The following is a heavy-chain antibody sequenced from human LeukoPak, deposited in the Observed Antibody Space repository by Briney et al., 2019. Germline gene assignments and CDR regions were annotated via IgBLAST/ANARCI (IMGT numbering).Heavy chain of an antibody. CDR2: IYYSGST. Sequence: SETLSLTCTVSGDSISSYYWSWIRQPPGKGLEWIGYIYYSGSTNYNPSLKSRVTISVDTSKNQFSLKLSSVTAADTAVYYCARLTRPVQWLDHWGQGTLVTVSS. CDR3: ARLTRPVQWLDH. D-gene: IGHD6-19*01. V-gene: IGHV4-59*01. J-gene: IGHJ4*02. CDR1: GDSISSYY.